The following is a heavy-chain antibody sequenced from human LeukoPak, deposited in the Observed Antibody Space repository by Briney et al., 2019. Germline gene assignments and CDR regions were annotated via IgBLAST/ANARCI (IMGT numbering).Heavy chain of an antibody. J-gene: IGHJ5*02. CDR2: ISAYSGKT. V-gene: IGHV1-18*01. CDR1: GYTLTTYG. D-gene: IGHD6-19*01. Sequence: GASVKVSCKASGYTLTTYGLSWVRQAPGQGLEWMGWISAYSGKTNYAQKFQGRVTMTTDTSTSTAYMELWSLTSDDTALYYCARDLHSSGWYWFDTWGQGTLVTVSS. CDR3: ARDLHSSGWYWFDT.